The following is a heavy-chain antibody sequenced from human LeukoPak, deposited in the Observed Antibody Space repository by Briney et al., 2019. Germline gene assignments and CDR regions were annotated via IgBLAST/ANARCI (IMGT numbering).Heavy chain of an antibody. CDR3: ATDQYEHVWGSYRPYFDY. Sequence: ASVKVSCKTSGYTFNRYGISWVRQAPGQGLEWMGSVSPYSGNTKYAESLQGRVILTTDTSTRTVYMELRSLRSDDTAVFCCATDQYEHVWGSYRPYFDYWGQGTLVTVSS. CDR1: GYTFNRYG. D-gene: IGHD3-16*02. V-gene: IGHV1-18*04. CDR2: VSPYSGNT. J-gene: IGHJ4*02.